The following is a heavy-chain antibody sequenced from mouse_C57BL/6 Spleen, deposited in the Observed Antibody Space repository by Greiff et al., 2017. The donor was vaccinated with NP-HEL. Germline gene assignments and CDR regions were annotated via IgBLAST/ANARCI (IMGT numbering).Heavy chain of an antibody. CDR1: GYTFTSYW. D-gene: IGHD1-1*01. J-gene: IGHJ2*01. V-gene: IGHV1-50*01. Sequence: QVQLQQPGAELVKPGASVKLSCKASGYTFTSYWMQWVKQRPGQGLEWIGEIDPSDSYTNYNQKFKGKATLTVDTSSSTAYMQLSSLTSEDSSVYYCARMKGSPLDYWGQGTTLTVSS. CDR3: ARMKGSPLDY. CDR2: IDPSDSYT.